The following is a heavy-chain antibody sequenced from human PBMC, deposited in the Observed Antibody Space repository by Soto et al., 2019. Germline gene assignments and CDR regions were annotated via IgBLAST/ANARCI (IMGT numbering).Heavy chain of an antibody. D-gene: IGHD3-3*01. J-gene: IGHJ6*02. Sequence: GGSLRLSCAASGFTVSNYWMNWVRQAPGKGLVWVSHIKNDGTTSYADSVEGRFTVSRDDAKNSFYLQMNSLRADDTAVYYCAKDRGEEGLKFLEWFGGMDVWGHGTTVTVSS. CDR1: GFTVSNYW. V-gene: IGHV3-74*01. CDR2: IKNDGTT. CDR3: AKDRGEEGLKFLEWFGGMDV.